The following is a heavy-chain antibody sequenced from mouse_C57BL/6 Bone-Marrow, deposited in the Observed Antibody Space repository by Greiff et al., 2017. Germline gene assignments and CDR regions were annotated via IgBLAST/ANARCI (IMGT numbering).Heavy chain of an antibody. J-gene: IGHJ4*01. Sequence: VQLVESGAELARPGASVKLSCKASGYTFTSYGISWVKQRTGQGLEWIGEIYPRSGNTNYNEKFKGKATLTADKSSSTAYMELRSLTSEDSAVYYCARDANYGNYGSMDYWGQGTSVTVSS. CDR3: ARDANYGNYGSMDY. D-gene: IGHD2-1*01. CDR2: IYPRSGNT. V-gene: IGHV1-81*01. CDR1: GYTFTSYG.